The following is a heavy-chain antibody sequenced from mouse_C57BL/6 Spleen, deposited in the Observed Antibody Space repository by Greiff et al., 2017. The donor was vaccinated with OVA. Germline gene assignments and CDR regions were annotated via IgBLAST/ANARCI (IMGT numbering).Heavy chain of an antibody. D-gene: IGHD3-1*01. CDR2: ISSGSSTI. CDR1: GFTFSDYG. J-gene: IGHJ4*01. CDR3: AKGSWAFYAMDY. Sequence: EVKLVESGGGLVKPGGSLKLSCAASGFTFSDYGMHWVRQAPEKGLEWVAYISSGSSTIYYADTVKGRFTISRDNAKNTLFLQMTSLRSEDTAMYYCAKGSWAFYAMDYWGQGTSVTVSS. V-gene: IGHV5-17*01.